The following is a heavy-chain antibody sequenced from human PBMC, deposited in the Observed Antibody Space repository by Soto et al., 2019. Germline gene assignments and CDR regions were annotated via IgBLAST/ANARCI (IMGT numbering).Heavy chain of an antibody. CDR1: GFTFSRYW. Sequence: QSGGSMRLSCADSGFTFSRYWMSWVRQAPGKGLEWVANIKQDGSEKYYVDSVKGRFTISRDNAKNSLYLQMNSLRAEDTAVYYCAGHRALRAPHHYYHYGMDGWGQGATVTV. V-gene: IGHV3-7*01. J-gene: IGHJ6*02. CDR3: AGHRALRAPHHYYHYGMDG. D-gene: IGHD3-10*01. CDR2: IKQDGSEK.